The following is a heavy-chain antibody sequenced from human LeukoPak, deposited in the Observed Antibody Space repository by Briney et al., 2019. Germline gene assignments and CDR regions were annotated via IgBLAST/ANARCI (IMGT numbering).Heavy chain of an antibody. CDR2: ISSGSRYT. J-gene: IGHJ4*02. CDR3: ARETRSGTYYDDY. CDR1: GFTLRAYT. D-gene: IGHD3-10*01. Sequence: GGSLRLSCSASGFTLRAYTVHWVRQAPGKGLEWVSYISSGSRYTNYADSVKGRFTISRDNARNSLYLQMNSLRAEVTAVYFCARETRSGTYYDDYWGQGTLVTVSS. V-gene: IGHV3-11*05.